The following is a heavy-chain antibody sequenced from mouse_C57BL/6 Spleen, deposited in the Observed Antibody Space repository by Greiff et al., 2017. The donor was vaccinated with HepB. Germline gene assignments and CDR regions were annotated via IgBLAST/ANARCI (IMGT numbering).Heavy chain of an antibody. Sequence: VQLQQSGPELVKPGASVKIPCKASGYTFTDYNMDWVKQSHGKSLEWIGDINPNNGGTIYNQKFKGKATLTVDKSSSTAYMELRSLTSEDTAVYYCARKAEGDDYDGYWYFDVWGTGTTVTVSS. CDR3: ARKAEGDDYDGYWYFDV. CDR1: GYTFTDYN. V-gene: IGHV1-18*01. D-gene: IGHD2-4*01. CDR2: INPNNGGT. J-gene: IGHJ1*03.